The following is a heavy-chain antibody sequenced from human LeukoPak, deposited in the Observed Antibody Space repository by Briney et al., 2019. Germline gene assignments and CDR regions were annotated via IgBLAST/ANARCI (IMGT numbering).Heavy chain of an antibody. CDR3: RCNYDFWSGYDTDY. CDR1: GFTFSGSA. D-gene: IGHD3-3*01. J-gene: IGHJ4*02. V-gene: IGHV3-73*01. Sequence: PGGSLRLSWAASGFTFSGSAMHWVRKASGKGLEWVGRIRSKANSYATAYAASVKGRFTISRDDSKNTAYLQMNSLKTEDTAVYYCRCNYDFWSGYDTDYWGQGTLVTVSS. CDR2: IRSKANSYAT.